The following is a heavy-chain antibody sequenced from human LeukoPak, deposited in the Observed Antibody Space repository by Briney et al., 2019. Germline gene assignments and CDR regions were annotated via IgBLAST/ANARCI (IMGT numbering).Heavy chain of an antibody. CDR1: GGSISSRNYY. V-gene: IGHV4-39*01. D-gene: IGHD6-13*01. CDR2: IYYSGST. Sequence: SETLSLTCTVSGGSISSRNYYWGWIRQPPGKGLEWIGNIYYSGSTYYNPSLKSRVTISVDTSKNQFSLKLSSVTAADTAVYYCARSYSSSWSDAFDIWGQGTMVTVSS. J-gene: IGHJ3*02. CDR3: ARSYSSSWSDAFDI.